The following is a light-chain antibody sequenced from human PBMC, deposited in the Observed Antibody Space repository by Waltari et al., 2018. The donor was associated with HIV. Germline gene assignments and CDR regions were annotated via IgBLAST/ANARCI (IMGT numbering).Light chain of an antibody. V-gene: IGLV1-51*02. CDR1: SSNIGNNY. Sequence: QSVLTQPPSVSAAPGQTVTLPCSGTSSNIGNNYVSWYHQVPGTTPELLIYETRKRPSGSPDRFSGSKSGTSATLGITGVQTADEADYYCGTWDDSLGAVVFGGGTRVTV. J-gene: IGLJ2*01. CDR2: ETR. CDR3: GTWDDSLGAVV.